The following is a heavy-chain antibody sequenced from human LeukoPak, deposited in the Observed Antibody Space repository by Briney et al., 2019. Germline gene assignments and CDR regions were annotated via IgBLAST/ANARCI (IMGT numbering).Heavy chain of an antibody. D-gene: IGHD3-3*01. CDR3: ARDLWDATGY. CDR1: GFSSNY. J-gene: IGHJ4*02. Sequence: GGSLRPSCAASGFSSNYMSWVRQAPGKGLEWVSVIYSGDSTYYADSVKGRFTISRDISKNTLYLQMNSLRPEDTAVYHCARDLWDATGYWGQGTLVTVSS. CDR2: IYSGDST. V-gene: IGHV3-66*02.